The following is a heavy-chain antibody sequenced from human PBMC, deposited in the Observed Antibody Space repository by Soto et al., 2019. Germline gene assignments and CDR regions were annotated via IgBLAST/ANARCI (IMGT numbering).Heavy chain of an antibody. J-gene: IGHJ4*01. Sequence: QVQLVQSGAEVKKPGASVKVSCKASGYTFTTYGITWVRQAPGQGLEWMGWISAYCGNTNYAQKLQGRLTVTTDTSTNTAYMVLRSLRSDDTAVYYCERVVEAGDHGDNGRYYFAYWGHGTLVTVSS. V-gene: IGHV1-18*04. D-gene: IGHD4-17*01. CDR1: GYTFTTYG. CDR3: ERVVEAGDHGDNGRYYFAY. CDR2: ISAYCGNT.